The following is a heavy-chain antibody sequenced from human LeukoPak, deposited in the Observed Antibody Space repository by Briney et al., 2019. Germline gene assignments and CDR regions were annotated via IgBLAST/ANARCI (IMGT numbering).Heavy chain of an antibody. CDR1: GFTFSSYW. D-gene: IGHD3-22*01. V-gene: IGHV3-7*03. Sequence: GGSLRLSCAASGFTFSSYWMSWVRQAPGKGLEWVANIKQDGSEKYYADSVKGRFTISRDNAKNSLYLQMNSLRAEDTALYYCARGSTYYYDTFFDYWGQGTLVTVSS. CDR3: ARGSTYYYDTFFDY. J-gene: IGHJ4*02. CDR2: IKQDGSEK.